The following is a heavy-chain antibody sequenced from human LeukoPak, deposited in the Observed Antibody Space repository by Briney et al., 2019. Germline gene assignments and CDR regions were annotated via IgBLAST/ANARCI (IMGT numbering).Heavy chain of an antibody. D-gene: IGHD3-22*01. J-gene: IGHJ4*02. CDR2: IYYSGST. V-gene: IGHV4-59*01. CDR3: ASSDSGGYYSSYY. CDR1: GGSISSYY. Sequence: SETLSLTCTVSGGSISSYYWCWIRQPPGKGLEWIGYIYYSGSTNYNPSLKSRVTISVDTSKNQFSLKLSSVTAADTAVYYCASSDSGGYYSSYYWGQGTLVTVSS.